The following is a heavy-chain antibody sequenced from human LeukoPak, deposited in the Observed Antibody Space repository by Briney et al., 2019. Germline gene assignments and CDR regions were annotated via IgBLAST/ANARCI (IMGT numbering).Heavy chain of an antibody. CDR1: GFTFTNYA. V-gene: IGHV3-30-3*01. D-gene: IGHD2-21*02. CDR2: ISYDGTNK. Sequence: PGGSLRLSCAASGFTFTNYALHWVRQARGKGLEWVAVISYDGTNKYYADSVKGRFTISRDNSKNTLALQMNSLRAEDTALYYCARGFVLGAAKNYFDYWGQGALVTVSS. CDR3: ARGFVLGAAKNYFDY. J-gene: IGHJ4*02.